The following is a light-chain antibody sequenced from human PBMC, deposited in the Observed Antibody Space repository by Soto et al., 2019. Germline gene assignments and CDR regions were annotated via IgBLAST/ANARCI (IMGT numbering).Light chain of an antibody. CDR1: QSVSSN. CDR3: QQYNSYSRT. CDR2: GAF. V-gene: IGKV3-15*01. Sequence: IVMTQSPVTLSVSPGERVTLSCRASQSVSSNLAWYQQKPGQAPSLLIYGAFTRATGIPARFSGSGSGTDFTLTISSLRPEDFATYYCQQYNSYSRTFGQGTKVDI. J-gene: IGKJ1*01.